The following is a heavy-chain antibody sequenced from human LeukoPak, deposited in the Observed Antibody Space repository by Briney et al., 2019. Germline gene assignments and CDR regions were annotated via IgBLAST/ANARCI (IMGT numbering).Heavy chain of an antibody. D-gene: IGHD3-22*01. V-gene: IGHV3-7*03. CDR3: ARAHYDSSGSQ. Sequence: GGSLRLSCAASGFTFSRFWMTWVRQAPGKGLEWVANINQDGSEKYYVDSVKGRFTISRDNAKNSLYLQMNSLRAEDTAVYYCARAHYDSSGSQWGQGTLVTVSS. CDR1: GFTFSRFW. J-gene: IGHJ4*02. CDR2: INQDGSEK.